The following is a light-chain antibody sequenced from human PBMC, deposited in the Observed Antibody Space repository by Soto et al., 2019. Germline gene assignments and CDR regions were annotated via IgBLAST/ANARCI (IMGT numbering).Light chain of an antibody. CDR2: GAS. CDR3: QQYNDWVT. J-gene: IGKJ3*01. V-gene: IGKV3-15*01. CDR1: QSVGSD. Sequence: ERVMTQSPATLSVSPGERATLSCRASQSVGSDLAWYQQKPGQAPRLLIYGASTRAADIPARFSGSGSGTDFTLTISSLQSEDFAVYYCQQYNDWVTFGPGTKVDMK.